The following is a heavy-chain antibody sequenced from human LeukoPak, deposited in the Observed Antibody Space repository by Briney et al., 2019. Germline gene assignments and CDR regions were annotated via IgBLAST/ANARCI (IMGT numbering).Heavy chain of an antibody. J-gene: IGHJ4*02. CDR3: PRDIVYLQLEY. CDR2: IGKDGREK. CDR1: GFAFTNYW. Sequence: QPGGSLRLSCAASGFAFTNYWMVWVRQAPGKGLEWVASIGKDGREKSYVDSVKGRFTISRDNARNSLYLQMSSLRVEETAVYYCPRDIVYLQLEYWGQGALVTVSS. V-gene: IGHV3-7*01. D-gene: IGHD1-1*01.